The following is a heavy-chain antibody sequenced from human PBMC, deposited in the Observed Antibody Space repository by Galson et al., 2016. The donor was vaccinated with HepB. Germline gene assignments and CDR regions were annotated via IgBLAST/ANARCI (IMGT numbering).Heavy chain of an antibody. CDR1: GFTFSSYG. D-gene: IGHD4-17*01. CDR3: AKSGRYYGVDNFDY. V-gene: IGHV3-30*18. Sequence: SLRLSCAASGFTFSSYGMHWVRQAPGKGLEWVAFISYDGSNKKYADSVKGRFTISRDNSTKTLYLQMNSLRAEDTALYYCAKSGRYYGVDNFDYWGQGTLVTFSS. J-gene: IGHJ4*02. CDR2: ISYDGSNK.